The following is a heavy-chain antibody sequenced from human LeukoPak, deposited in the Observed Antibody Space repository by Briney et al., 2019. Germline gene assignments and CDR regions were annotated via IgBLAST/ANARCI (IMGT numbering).Heavy chain of an antibody. CDR3: AKYHYGDYQGYMDV. CDR2: ISGSDGST. J-gene: IGHJ6*03. V-gene: IGHV3-23*01. CDR1: GFTFSSYG. D-gene: IGHD4-17*01. Sequence: PGGSLRLSCAASGFTFSSYGMSWVRQAPGKGLEWVSGISGSDGSTYYADSVKGRFTISRDNSKNTLYLQMNSLRAEDTAVYHCAKYHYGDYQGYMDVWGKGTTVTISS.